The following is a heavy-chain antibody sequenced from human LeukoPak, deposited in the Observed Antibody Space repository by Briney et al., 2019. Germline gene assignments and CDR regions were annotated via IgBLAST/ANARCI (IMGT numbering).Heavy chain of an antibody. J-gene: IGHJ3*02. Sequence: SETLSLTCAVSGGSISSSNWWSWVRQPPGKGLEWIGYIYYSGSTNYNPALNSRVTISVDMSKNQFSLKLSSVTAADTAVYYCARRGEAYCSGGSCYSEKHAFDIWGQGTMVTVSS. V-gene: IGHV4-4*02. CDR1: GGSISSSNW. D-gene: IGHD2-15*01. CDR2: IYYSGST. CDR3: ARRGEAYCSGGSCYSEKHAFDI.